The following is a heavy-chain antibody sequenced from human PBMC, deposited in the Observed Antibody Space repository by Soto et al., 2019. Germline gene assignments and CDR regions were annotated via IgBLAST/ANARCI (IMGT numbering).Heavy chain of an antibody. CDR2: IYYSGST. CDR1: GGSISSYY. V-gene: IGHV4-59*01. D-gene: IGHD6-6*01. J-gene: IGHJ4*02. Sequence: SETLSLTCTFSGGSISSYYWSWIRQPPGKGLEWIGYIYYSGSTNYNPSLKSRVTISVDTSKNQFSLKLSSVTAADTAVYYCARVVYSSSSRLFDYWGQGTLVTVSS. CDR3: ARVVYSSSSRLFDY.